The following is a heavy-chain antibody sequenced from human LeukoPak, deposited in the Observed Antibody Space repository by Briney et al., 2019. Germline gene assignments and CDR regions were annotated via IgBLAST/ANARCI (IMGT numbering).Heavy chain of an antibody. CDR3: ARYCGGDCYIMNAFDI. CDR1: GGSFSGYY. CDR2: INHSGST. Sequence: SETLSLTCAVYGGSFSGYYWSWIRQPPGKGLEWIGEINHSGSTNYNPSLKSRVTISVDTSKNHFSLKLSSVTAADTAVYYCARYCGGDCYIMNAFDIWGQGTMVTVSS. D-gene: IGHD2-21*02. J-gene: IGHJ3*02. V-gene: IGHV4-34*01.